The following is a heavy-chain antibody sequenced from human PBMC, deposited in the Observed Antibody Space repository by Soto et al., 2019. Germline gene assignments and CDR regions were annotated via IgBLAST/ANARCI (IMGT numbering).Heavy chain of an antibody. Sequence: EVQLVESGGGLVKPGGSLRLSCAASGFTFSSYSMNWVRQAPGKGLEWVSSISSSSSYIYYADSVKGRFTISRDNAKNSLYLQMNNLRAEDTAVYYCARVGSIRGDYESLGYWGQGTLVTVSS. J-gene: IGHJ4*02. D-gene: IGHD4-17*01. CDR3: ARVGSIRGDYESLGY. CDR2: ISSSSSYI. V-gene: IGHV3-21*01. CDR1: GFTFSSYS.